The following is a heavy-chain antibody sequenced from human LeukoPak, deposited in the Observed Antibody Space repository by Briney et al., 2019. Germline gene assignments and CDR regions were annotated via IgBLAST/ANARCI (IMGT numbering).Heavy chain of an antibody. CDR1: GFTFSSYS. J-gene: IGHJ4*02. D-gene: IGHD3-10*01. Sequence: GGSLRLSCAASGFTFSSYSMNWVRQAPGKGLEWVSSISSSSYIYYADSVKGRFTISRDNAKNSLYLQMNSLRAEDTAVYYCARDGAITMVRGPLDYWGQGTLVTVSS. CDR2: ISSSSYI. V-gene: IGHV3-21*01. CDR3: ARDGAITMVRGPLDY.